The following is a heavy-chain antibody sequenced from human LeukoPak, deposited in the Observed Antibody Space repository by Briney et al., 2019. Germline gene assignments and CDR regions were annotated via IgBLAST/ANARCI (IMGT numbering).Heavy chain of an antibody. CDR3: ARDPDCSSTSCYVGGWFDP. Sequence: ASVKVSCKASGYTFTGYYMHWVRQAPGQGLEWMGWINPNSGGTNYAQKFQGRVTMTRDTSISTAYMELSRLRSDDTAVYYYARDPDCSSTSCYVGGWFDPWGQGTLVTVSS. J-gene: IGHJ5*02. D-gene: IGHD2-2*01. V-gene: IGHV1-2*02. CDR1: GYTFTGYY. CDR2: INPNSGGT.